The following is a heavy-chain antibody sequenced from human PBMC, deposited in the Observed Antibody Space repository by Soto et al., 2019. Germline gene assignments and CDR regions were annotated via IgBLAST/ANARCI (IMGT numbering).Heavy chain of an antibody. V-gene: IGHV3-66*01. Sequence: EVQLVESGGGLVQPGGSLRLSCAASGFTVTTNYMTWVRQAPGKGLEWVSLIYIAGGTKYADSVEGRFTISRDSSKNKLYLQMNSLRAEDTAVYYCARGFCNGTNCYANWFDPWGQGTLVTVSS. CDR2: IYIAGGT. CDR1: GFTVTTNY. J-gene: IGHJ5*02. CDR3: ARGFCNGTNCYANWFDP. D-gene: IGHD2-2*01.